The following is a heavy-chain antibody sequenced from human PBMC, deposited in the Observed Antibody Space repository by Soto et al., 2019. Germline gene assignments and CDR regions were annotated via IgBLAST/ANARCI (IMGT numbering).Heavy chain of an antibody. CDR3: VKGSYGSGSYSRGGYYFDY. V-gene: IGHV3-64D*06. CDR1: GFTFSSYA. J-gene: IGHJ4*02. D-gene: IGHD3-10*01. Sequence: PGGPLRLSCSASGFTFSSYAMHWVRQAPGKGLEYVSAISSNGGSTYYADSVKGRFTISRDNSKNTLYLQMSSLRAEDTAVYYCVKGSYGSGSYSRGGYYFDYWGQGTLVTVSS. CDR2: ISSNGGST.